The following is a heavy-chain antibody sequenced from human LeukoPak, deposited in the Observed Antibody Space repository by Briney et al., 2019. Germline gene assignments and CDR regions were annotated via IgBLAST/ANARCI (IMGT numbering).Heavy chain of an antibody. Sequence: PSETLSLTCAVYGGSFSGYSWNWLRQSPGKGLEWIGEINHSGRTNYNPSLKSRVTISVDTSKNQFSLKLSSVTAADTAVYYCARHSSYYYDSSGYYPDYWGQGTLVTVSS. CDR2: INHSGRT. CDR1: GGSFSGYS. V-gene: IGHV4-34*01. CDR3: ARHSSYYYDSSGYYPDY. D-gene: IGHD3-22*01. J-gene: IGHJ4*02.